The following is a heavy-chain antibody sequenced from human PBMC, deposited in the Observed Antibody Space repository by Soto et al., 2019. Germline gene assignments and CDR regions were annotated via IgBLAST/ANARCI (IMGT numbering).Heavy chain of an antibody. Sequence: PSETLSLTCAVYGGSFSGYYWSWIRQPPGKGLEWIGEINHRGSTNYNPSLKSRVTISVDRSKNQFSLKLSSVTAADTAVYYCARAGDSSGYADYWGQGPLVTVSS. D-gene: IGHD3-22*01. V-gene: IGHV4-34*01. CDR2: INHRGST. CDR1: GGSFSGYY. J-gene: IGHJ4*02. CDR3: ARAGDSSGYADY.